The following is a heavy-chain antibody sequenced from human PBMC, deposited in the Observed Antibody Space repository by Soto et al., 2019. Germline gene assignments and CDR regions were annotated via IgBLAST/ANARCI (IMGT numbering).Heavy chain of an antibody. D-gene: IGHD3-16*01. CDR2: IFWNEDK. J-gene: IGHJ2*01. Sequence: QITLKESGPTLVKPTQPLTLTCTFSGFALSTNGVGVGWIRQSPGKALEWLALIFWNEDKRYSPSLKSRLTIAKDTAKTRVVLTVTNMDPVDTATYFCADTLGSDDYVSWYFDLWGRGTLVAVCS. CDR3: ADTLGSDDYVSWYFDL. CDR1: GFALSTNGVG. V-gene: IGHV2-5*01.